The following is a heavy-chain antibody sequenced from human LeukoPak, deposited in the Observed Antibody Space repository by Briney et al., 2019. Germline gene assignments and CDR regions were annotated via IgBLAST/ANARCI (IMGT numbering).Heavy chain of an antibody. CDR2: ISSSSSYI. D-gene: IGHD3-10*01. Sequence: GGSLRLSCAASGFTFSSYSMNWVRQAPGKGLEWVSSISSSSSYIYYADSVKGRFTISRDNAKNSLYLQMNSLRAEDTAVYYYARDRGPRTGFMVREAYDYWGQGTLVTVSS. CDR3: ARDRGPRTGFMVREAYDY. V-gene: IGHV3-21*01. J-gene: IGHJ4*02. CDR1: GFTFSSYS.